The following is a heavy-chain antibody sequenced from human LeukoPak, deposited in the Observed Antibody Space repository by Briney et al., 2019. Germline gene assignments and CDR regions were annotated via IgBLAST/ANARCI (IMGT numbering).Heavy chain of an antibody. CDR1: GGTFSSYA. J-gene: IGHJ6*03. CDR3: ARVNILTGYSPYYYYYMDV. Sequence: SVKVSCKASGGTFSSYAISWVRQAPGQGLEWMGRIIAIFGTANYAQKFQGRVTITADESTSTAYMELSSLRSEDTAVYYCARVNILTGYSPYYYYYMDVWGKGTTVTISS. D-gene: IGHD3-9*01. CDR2: IIAIFGTA. V-gene: IGHV1-69*13.